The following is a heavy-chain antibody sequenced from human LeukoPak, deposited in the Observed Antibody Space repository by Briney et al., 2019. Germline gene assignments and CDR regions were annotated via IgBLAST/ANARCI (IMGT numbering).Heavy chain of an antibody. CDR1: GFTFRSYE. Sequence: GGSLRLSCAASGFTFRSYEMNWVRQAPGKGLEWVSYISSSGRSIYYADSVKGRFTISRDNAKKSLYLQMNSLRAEDTAVYYCARLDSSGFDYWGQGTLVSVSS. CDR2: ISSSGRSI. D-gene: IGHD3-22*01. J-gene: IGHJ4*02. CDR3: ARLDSSGFDY. V-gene: IGHV3-48*03.